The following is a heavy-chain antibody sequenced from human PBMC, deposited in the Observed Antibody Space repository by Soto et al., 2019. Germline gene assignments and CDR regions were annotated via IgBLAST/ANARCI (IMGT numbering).Heavy chain of an antibody. CDR1: GFTFSSYG. CDR2: IKQDGSEK. D-gene: IGHD6-19*01. CDR3: ARGYNSALDY. V-gene: IGHV3-7*01. J-gene: IGHJ4*02. Sequence: PGGSLRLSCAASGFTFSSYGMHWVRQAPGKGLEWVANIKQDGSEKYYVDSVKGRFTISRDNAKNSLYLQMNSLRAEDTALYYCARGYNSALDYWGQGALVTVSS.